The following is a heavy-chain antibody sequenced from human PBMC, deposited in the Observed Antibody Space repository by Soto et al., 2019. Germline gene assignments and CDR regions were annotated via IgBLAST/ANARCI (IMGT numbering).Heavy chain of an antibody. CDR3: ATKGEGGYNS. Sequence: SETLSLTCTVSGGSVSSGSYYWSWIRQPPGKGLEWIGYIYYSGSTNYNPSLKSRVTISVDTSKNQFSLKLSSVTAADTAVNYCATKGEGGYNSWGQGTLVTVSS. D-gene: IGHD5-12*01. CDR1: GGSVSSGSYY. CDR2: IYYSGST. V-gene: IGHV4-61*01. J-gene: IGHJ5*02.